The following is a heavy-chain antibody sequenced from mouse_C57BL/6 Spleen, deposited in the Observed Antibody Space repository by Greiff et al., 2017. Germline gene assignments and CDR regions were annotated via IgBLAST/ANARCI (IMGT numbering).Heavy chain of an antibody. J-gene: IGHJ4*01. CDR1: GFTFSSYA. Sequence: EVKLMESGGGLVKPGGSLKLSCAASGFTFSSYAMSWVRQTPEKRLEWVATISDGGSYTYYPDNVKGRFTISRDNAKNNLYLQMSHLKSEDTALYYCARDPAHSNFMDYWGQGTSVTVSS. D-gene: IGHD2-5*01. CDR3: ARDPAHSNFMDY. V-gene: IGHV5-4*01. CDR2: ISDGGSYT.